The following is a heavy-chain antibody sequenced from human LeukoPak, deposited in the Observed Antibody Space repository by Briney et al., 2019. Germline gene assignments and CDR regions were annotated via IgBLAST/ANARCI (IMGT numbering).Heavy chain of an antibody. CDR3: ALSGLVGTRFEY. V-gene: IGHV3-7*01. Sequence: GGSLRLSCAASGFTFSRFWMSWVRQAPGKGLEWVANIKQDGSEKYYVDSVRGRFTISRDNAKNSLFLQMNSLRPEDTAVYYCALSGLVGTRFEYWGQGTLVTVSS. CDR1: GFTFSRFW. D-gene: IGHD4-23*01. CDR2: IKQDGSEK. J-gene: IGHJ4*02.